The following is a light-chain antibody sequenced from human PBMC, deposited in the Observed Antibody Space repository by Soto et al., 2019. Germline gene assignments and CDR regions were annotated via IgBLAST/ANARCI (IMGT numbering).Light chain of an antibody. CDR1: SHDIGTYNY. V-gene: IGLV2-14*01. J-gene: IGLJ1*01. Sequence: QSALTQPASVSGSPGQSITISCTGTSHDIGTYNYVSWYQQQPGRAPKLIIYKVINRPSGVSDRFSGSKSGNTASLTISGLQAEDEADYYCCSYTSTTALHYVFGTGTKVTVL. CDR2: KVI. CDR3: CSYTSTTALHYV.